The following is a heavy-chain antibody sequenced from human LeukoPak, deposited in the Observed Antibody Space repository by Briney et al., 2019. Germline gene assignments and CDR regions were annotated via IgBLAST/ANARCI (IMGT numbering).Heavy chain of an antibody. Sequence: SVKVSCKASGGTFSSYAISWVRQAPGQGLEWMGRIIPIFGTANYAQKFQGRVTITTDESTSTAYMELSSPRSEDTAVYYCARDGDYDYYYYMDVWGKGTTVTVSS. CDR2: IIPIFGTA. V-gene: IGHV1-69*05. D-gene: IGHD4-17*01. J-gene: IGHJ6*03. CDR3: ARDGDYDYYYYMDV. CDR1: GGTFSSYA.